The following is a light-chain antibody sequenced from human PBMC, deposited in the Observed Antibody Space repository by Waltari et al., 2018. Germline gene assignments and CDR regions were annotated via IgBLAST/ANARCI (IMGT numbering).Light chain of an antibody. V-gene: IGLV7-43*01. Sequence: QTVVTQEPSLTVSPGGTVTLTCSSSTGAVTSGSFPTWFQQGPGQPPRSLIYSANNNPSWTPARFSGSLIGGKAALTLSGVQPEDEAEYYCLLFYGGAYVFGTGTKLTVL. CDR2: SAN. CDR1: TGAVTSGSF. CDR3: LLFYGGAYV. J-gene: IGLJ1*01.